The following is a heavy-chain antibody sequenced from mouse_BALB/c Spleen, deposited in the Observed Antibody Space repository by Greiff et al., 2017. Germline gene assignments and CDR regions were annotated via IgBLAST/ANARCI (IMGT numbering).Heavy chain of an antibody. CDR1: GYSFTGYN. V-gene: IGHV1-39*01. J-gene: IGHJ3*01. CDR3: FIYYGNPWFAY. Sequence: EVHLVESGPELEKPGASVKISCKASGYSFTGYNMNWVKQSNGKSLEWIGNIDPYYGGTSYNQKFKGKATLTVDKSSSTAYMQLKSLTSEDSAVYYCFIYYGNPWFAYWGQGTLVTVSA. CDR2: IDPYYGGT. D-gene: IGHD2-1*01.